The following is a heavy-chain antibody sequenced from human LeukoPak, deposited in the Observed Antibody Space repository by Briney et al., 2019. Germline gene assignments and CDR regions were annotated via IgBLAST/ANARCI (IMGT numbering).Heavy chain of an antibody. CDR1: GGSFSSYS. CDR3: ARRLAFDI. J-gene: IGHJ3*02. Sequence: PETPSLTCAVYGGSFSSYSWSWICQPPGKGLEWIGEIIHSGSTNYNPSLKSRVTISMDTSKNQFSLKLSSVTAADTAVYYCARRLAFDIWGQGTMVTVSS. CDR2: IIHSGST. V-gene: IGHV4-34*12.